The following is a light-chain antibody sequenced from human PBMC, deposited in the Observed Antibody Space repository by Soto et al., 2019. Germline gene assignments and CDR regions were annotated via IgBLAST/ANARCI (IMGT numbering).Light chain of an antibody. CDR3: KSYDTRLSGSV. Sequence: QSALTQPPSVSGAPGQRVTISCTGSSSDIGAGYDVHWYQQLPGTTPKLLIYGNSNRPSGVPDRFSGSKSGTSASRAITGLQVEDEADYYCKSYDTRLSGSVFGGGTKVTVL. J-gene: IGLJ2*01. V-gene: IGLV1-40*01. CDR2: GNS. CDR1: SSDIGAGYD.